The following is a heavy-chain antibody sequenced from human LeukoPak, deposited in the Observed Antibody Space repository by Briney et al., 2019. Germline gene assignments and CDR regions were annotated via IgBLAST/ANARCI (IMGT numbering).Heavy chain of an antibody. Sequence: PGRSLRLSCAASGFTFSSYRMKWVRQAAGKGLEWVSYISSSSSTIYYADSVKGRLTISRDNAKNSLYLQMNSLRAEDTAVYYCARGPGRAFFYYMDVWGKGTTVTISS. CDR2: ISSSSSTI. CDR3: ARGPGRAFFYYMDV. V-gene: IGHV3-48*01. CDR1: GFTFSSYR. D-gene: IGHD3-10*01. J-gene: IGHJ6*03.